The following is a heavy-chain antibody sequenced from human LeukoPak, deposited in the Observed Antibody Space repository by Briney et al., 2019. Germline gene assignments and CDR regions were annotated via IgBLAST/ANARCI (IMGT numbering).Heavy chain of an antibody. D-gene: IGHD6-13*01. Sequence: GGSLRLSCAASGFTFNTYWMSWVHQAPGKGLEWVANIKPDGNEKYYVDSVKGRFTISRDNAKNSLYLQMNSLRAEDTAVYYCARRVHSSSWSSYFDYWGQETLVTVSS. J-gene: IGHJ4*02. CDR1: GFTFNTYW. V-gene: IGHV3-7*01. CDR3: ARRVHSSSWSSYFDY. CDR2: IKPDGNEK.